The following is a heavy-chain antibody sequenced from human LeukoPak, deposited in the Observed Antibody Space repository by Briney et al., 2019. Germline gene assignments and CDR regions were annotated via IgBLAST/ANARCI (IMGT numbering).Heavy chain of an antibody. CDR2: ISSSSSYI. V-gene: IGHV3-21*04. CDR3: AREAFYDSSGHYDF. J-gene: IGHJ4*02. Sequence: GGSLRLSCAASGFTFSSYSMNWVRQAPGKGLEWVSSISSSSSYIYYADSVKGRFTISRDNAKNSLYLQMNSLRAEDTAIYYCAREAFYDSSGHYDFWGQGTLVTVSS. CDR1: GFTFSSYS. D-gene: IGHD3-22*01.